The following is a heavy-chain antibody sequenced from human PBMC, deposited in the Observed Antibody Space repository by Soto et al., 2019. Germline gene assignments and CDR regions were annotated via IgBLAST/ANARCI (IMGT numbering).Heavy chain of an antibody. V-gene: IGHV3-48*02. D-gene: IGHD2-21*02. CDR3: ARLPKGSLVTA. CDR2: ISSSSDNI. Sequence: LRLSCVASGFRFSDHSMTWVRQSPGKGLQWIAYISSSSDNIYYAESVRGRFTVSRDNAKNALFLQMNSLRDDDTATYYCARLPKGSLVTAWGQGTRVTVSS. J-gene: IGHJ4*02. CDR1: GFRFSDHS.